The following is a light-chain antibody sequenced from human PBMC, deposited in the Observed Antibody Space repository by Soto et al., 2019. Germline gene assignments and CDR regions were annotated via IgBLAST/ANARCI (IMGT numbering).Light chain of an antibody. CDR2: KVS. V-gene: IGKV2-24*01. CDR1: QSLVHSDGSTY. Sequence: DIVMTQTPLSSPVTLGQPASISCRSSQSLVHSDGSTYLSWLLLRPGQPPRLLIYKVSNRLSGVPDRFRGRGAGTDFTLEISRVEAEDVGVYYCMQATQFPPYTFGQGTKLEIK. J-gene: IGKJ2*01. CDR3: MQATQFPPYT.